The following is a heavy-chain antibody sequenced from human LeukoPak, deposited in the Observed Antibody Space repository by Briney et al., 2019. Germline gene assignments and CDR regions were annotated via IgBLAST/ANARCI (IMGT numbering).Heavy chain of an antibody. CDR2: IIPIFGTA. CDR3: ARGTVATTLRFNFDY. V-gene: IGHV1-69*05. CDR1: GGTFSSYA. D-gene: IGHD5-12*01. J-gene: IGHJ4*02. Sequence: SVKVSCKASGGTFSSYAISWVRQAPGQGLEWMGGIIPIFGTASYAQKFQGRVTITTDESTSTAYMELSSLRSEDTAVYYCARGTVATTLRFNFDYWGQGTLVTVSS.